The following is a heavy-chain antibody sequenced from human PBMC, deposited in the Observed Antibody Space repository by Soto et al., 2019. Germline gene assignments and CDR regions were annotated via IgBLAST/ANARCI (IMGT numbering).Heavy chain of an antibody. V-gene: IGHV4-30-4*01. D-gene: IGHD3-9*01. Sequence: PSETLSLTCTVSGGSISSGDYYWSWIRQPPGKGLEWIGYIYYSGSTYYNPSLKSRVTISVDTSKNQFSLKLSSVTAADTAVYYCARGHYDILTGYYRGYYFDYWGQGTLVTVSS. CDR2: IYYSGST. J-gene: IGHJ4*02. CDR3: ARGHYDILTGYYRGYYFDY. CDR1: GGSISSGDYY.